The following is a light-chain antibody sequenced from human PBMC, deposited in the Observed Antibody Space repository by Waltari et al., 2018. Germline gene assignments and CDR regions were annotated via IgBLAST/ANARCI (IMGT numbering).Light chain of an antibody. V-gene: IGLV1-51*02. Sequence: QSVLPQPPSVSAAPGQHATISCSWTSSTTVQNYVTWYQHLPGTAPKLRIYENNKRPSGIPDRFSGSKSGTSATLGITGLQTGDEADYYCGTWDSSLSFWVFGGGTKLTVL. CDR2: ENN. J-gene: IGLJ3*02. CDR1: SSTTVQNY. CDR3: GTWDSSLSFWV.